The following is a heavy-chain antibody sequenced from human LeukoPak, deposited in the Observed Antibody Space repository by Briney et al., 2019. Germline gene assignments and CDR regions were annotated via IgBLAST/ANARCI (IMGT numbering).Heavy chain of an antibody. Sequence: PETLSLTCTVSGGSISSSNYYWGWIRQPPGKGLEWIGSIYYSGNTYHNPSLKSRVIIFVDTSKNQFSLKLSSVTAADTAIYYCARAGHCSGGRCPKAHFDYWGQGTLVTVSS. J-gene: IGHJ4*02. CDR1: GGSISSSNYY. CDR2: IYYSGNT. CDR3: ARAGHCSGGRCPKAHFDY. V-gene: IGHV4-39*01. D-gene: IGHD2-15*01.